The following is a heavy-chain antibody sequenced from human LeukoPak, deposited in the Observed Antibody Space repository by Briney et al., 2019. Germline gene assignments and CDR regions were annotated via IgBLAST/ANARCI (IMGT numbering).Heavy chain of an antibody. V-gene: IGHV4-34*01. CDR1: GFTFSNAW. CDR2: INHSGST. CDR3: ARGPTYLNY. Sequence: GSLRLSCAASGFTFSNAWMSWVRQAPGKGLEWIGEINHSGSTNYNPSLKSRVTISVDTSKNQFSLKLSSVTAADTAVYYCARGPTYLNYWGQGTLVTVSS. D-gene: IGHD4-11*01. J-gene: IGHJ4*02.